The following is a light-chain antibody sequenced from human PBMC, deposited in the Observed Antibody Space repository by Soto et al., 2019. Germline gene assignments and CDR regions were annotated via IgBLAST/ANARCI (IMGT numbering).Light chain of an antibody. J-gene: IGLJ3*02. V-gene: IGLV2-8*01. CDR3: TSYLGNDIWV. CDR1: SSDVGAYKY. CDR2: EVT. Sequence: QSALTQPPSASGSPGQSVTISCTGTSSDVGAYKYVSWYQQYPGKAPKLMIYEVTKRPSGVPDRFSGSKSGNTASLTVSGLQDEDEDDYYCTSYLGNDIWVFGGGTKLTVL.